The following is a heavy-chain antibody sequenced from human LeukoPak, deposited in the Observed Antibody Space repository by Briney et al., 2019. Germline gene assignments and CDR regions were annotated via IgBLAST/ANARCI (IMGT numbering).Heavy chain of an antibody. D-gene: IGHD2-15*01. J-gene: IGHJ5*02. CDR2: ISSSSSYI. CDR3: AKGGYTTWFDP. V-gene: IGHV3-21*01. CDR1: GFTFSSYS. Sequence: GGSLRLSCAASGFTFSSYSMNWVRQAPGKGLEWVSSISSSSSYIYYADSVKGRFTISRDNAKNSLSLQMNSLRAGDTAVYYCAKGGYTTWFDPWGQGTLVTVSS.